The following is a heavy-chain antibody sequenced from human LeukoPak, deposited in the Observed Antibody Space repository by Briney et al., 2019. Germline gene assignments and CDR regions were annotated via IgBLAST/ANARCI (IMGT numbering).Heavy chain of an antibody. V-gene: IGHV1-24*01. J-gene: IGHJ5*02. CDR1: GYTLTELS. D-gene: IGHD4-17*01. Sequence: ASVKVSCKVSGYTLTELSRHWVRQAPGKGRHGVGGIYPEDGGTIYAQKFQGRGTMTEDTSTNKAYIELNSTRSDDTAVDYCATNPPDYGDYGFDPWGQGTLVTVSS. CDR2: IYPEDGGT. CDR3: ATNPPDYGDYGFDP.